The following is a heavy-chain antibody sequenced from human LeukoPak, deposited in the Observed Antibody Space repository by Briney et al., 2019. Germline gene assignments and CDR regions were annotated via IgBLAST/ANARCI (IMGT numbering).Heavy chain of an antibody. J-gene: IGHJ5*02. D-gene: IGHD5-24*01. CDR3: ARGRDGYNLIDP. V-gene: IGHV1-2*02. Sequence: ASVKVSCKASGYTFTVYYMHWVRQAPGQGLEWMGWINPNSGGTNYAQKFQGRVTMTRDTSISTAYMELSRLRSDDTAVYYCARGRDGYNLIDPWGQGTLVTVSS. CDR1: GYTFTVYY. CDR2: INPNSGGT.